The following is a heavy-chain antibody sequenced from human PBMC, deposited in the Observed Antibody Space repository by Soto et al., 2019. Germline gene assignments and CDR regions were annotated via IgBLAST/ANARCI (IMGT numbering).Heavy chain of an antibody. D-gene: IGHD3-10*01. CDR3: ARALVHGGDF. CDR1: GFTFSNYW. CDR2: IKQDGSET. Sequence: LRLSCAASGFTFSNYWMAWVRQAPGKGLEWVANIKQDGSETNFVDSVKGRFTISRDNAKNSLHLQMNSLRAEDTAVYYCARALVHGGDFWGQGTLVTVSS. V-gene: IGHV3-7*01. J-gene: IGHJ4*02.